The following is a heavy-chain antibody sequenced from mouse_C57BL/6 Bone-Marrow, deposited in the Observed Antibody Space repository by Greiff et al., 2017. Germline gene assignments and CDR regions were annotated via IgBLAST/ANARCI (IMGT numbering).Heavy chain of an antibody. V-gene: IGHV1-42*01. Sequence: VQLKESGPELVKPGASVKISCKASGYSFTGYYMNWVKQSPEKSLEWIGEINPSTGGTTYNQKFKAKATLTVDKSSSTAYMQLKSLTSEDSAVYYCARRIITTVVATDNWYFDVWGTGTTVTVSS. CDR1: GYSFTGYY. CDR2: INPSTGGT. J-gene: IGHJ1*03. D-gene: IGHD1-1*01. CDR3: ARRIITTVVATDNWYFDV.